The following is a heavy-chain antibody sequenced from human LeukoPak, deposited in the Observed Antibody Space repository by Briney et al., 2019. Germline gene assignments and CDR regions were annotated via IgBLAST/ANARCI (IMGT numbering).Heavy chain of an antibody. J-gene: IGHJ4*02. CDR2: IYYSGST. V-gene: IGHV4-31*03. D-gene: IGHD6-19*01. CDR3: ARDLAVAGTFDY. CDR1: GGSISSGGYY. Sequence: SQTLSLTCTVSGGSISSGGYYWSWIRQHPGKGLEWIGYIYYSGSTYYNPSLKSRVTISVDTSKNQFSLKLSSVTAADTAVYYCARDLAVAGTFDYWGQGTLVTVSS.